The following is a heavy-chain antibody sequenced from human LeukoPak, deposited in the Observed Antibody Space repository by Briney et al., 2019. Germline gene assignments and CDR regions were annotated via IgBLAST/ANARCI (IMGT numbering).Heavy chain of an antibody. CDR2: IYYSGST. CDR1: GGSISSSSYY. V-gene: IGHV4-39*01. CDR3: ARLQGWFDP. J-gene: IGHJ5*02. Sequence: SETLSLTCTVSGGSISSSSYYWGWIRQPPGKGLEWIGSIYYSGSTYYNPSLKSRVTISVDTSKNQFSLKLSSVTAADTAVYYCARLQGWFDPWGQGTLVTVSS.